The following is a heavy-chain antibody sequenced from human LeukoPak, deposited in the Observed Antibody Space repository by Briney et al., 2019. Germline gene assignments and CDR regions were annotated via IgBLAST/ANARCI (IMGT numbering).Heavy chain of an antibody. J-gene: IGHJ3*02. V-gene: IGHV3-30*02. CDR2: IRYDGSNK. Sequence: GGSLRLSCAASGFTFSDYYMSWIRQAPGKGLEWVAFIRYDGSNKYYADSVKGRFTISRDNSKNTLYLQTNSLRAEDTAVYYCAREGHCSTTSCALDAIEIWGQGTLVAVSS. D-gene: IGHD2-2*01. CDR3: AREGHCSTTSCALDAIEI. CDR1: GFTFSDYY.